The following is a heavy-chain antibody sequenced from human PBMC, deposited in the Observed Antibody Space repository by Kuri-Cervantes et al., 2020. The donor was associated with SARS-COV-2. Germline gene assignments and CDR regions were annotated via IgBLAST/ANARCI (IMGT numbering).Heavy chain of an antibody. Sequence: SETLSLTCTVSGGSISSYYWRWIRQPPGKGLEWIGYIYYSGSTNYNPSLKSRITISVDTSKNQFSLKLSSVTAADTAVYYCARVRSTTAGWFDPWGQGTLVTVSS. J-gene: IGHJ5*02. D-gene: IGHD2/OR15-2a*01. CDR3: ARVRSTTAGWFDP. CDR1: GGSISSYY. CDR2: IYYSGST. V-gene: IGHV4-59*01.